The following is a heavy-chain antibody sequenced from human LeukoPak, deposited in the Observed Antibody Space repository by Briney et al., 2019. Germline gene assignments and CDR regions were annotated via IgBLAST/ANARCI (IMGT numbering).Heavy chain of an antibody. CDR2: ISYDGSNK. D-gene: IGHD3-10*01. Sequence: GGSLRLSCAASGFTFSSYAMHWVRQAPGKGLEWVAVISYDGSNKYYADSVKGRFTISRDNSKNTLYLQMNSLRAEVTAVYYCARIAMVRGVIDDYWGQGTLVTASS. CDR1: GFTFSSYA. V-gene: IGHV3-30*04. J-gene: IGHJ4*02. CDR3: ARIAMVRGVIDDY.